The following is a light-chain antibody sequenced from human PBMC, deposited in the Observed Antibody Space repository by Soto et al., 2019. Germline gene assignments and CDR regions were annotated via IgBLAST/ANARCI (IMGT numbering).Light chain of an antibody. CDR1: HSVSSSY. V-gene: IGKV3-20*01. Sequence: EIVLTQSPGTLSLSPGERATLSCRASHSVSSSYLAWYQQKPGQAPRLLIYGAFSRATGSPDRFSGSGSGTTFTLTISRLEPEDIAVYYCQQYCSSPPYTFGQGTKLEIK. CDR2: GAF. J-gene: IGKJ2*01. CDR3: QQYCSSPPYT.